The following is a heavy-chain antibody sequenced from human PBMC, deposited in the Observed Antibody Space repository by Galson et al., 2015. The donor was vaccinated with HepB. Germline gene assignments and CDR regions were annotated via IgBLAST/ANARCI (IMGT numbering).Heavy chain of an antibody. CDR3: ARGRGYSGSVIDY. V-gene: IGHV4-59*01. CDR1: GGSISSYY. CDR2: TYYSGST. D-gene: IGHD1-26*01. J-gene: IGHJ4*02. Sequence: SETLSLTCTVSGGSISSYYWSWIRQPPGKGLEWIGYTYYSGSTNYNPSLKSRVTISVDTSKNQFSLKLSSVTAADTAVYYCARGRGYSGSVIDYWGQGTLVTVSS.